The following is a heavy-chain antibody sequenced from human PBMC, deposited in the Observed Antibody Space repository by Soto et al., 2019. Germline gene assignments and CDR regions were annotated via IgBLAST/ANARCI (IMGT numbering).Heavy chain of an antibody. CDR2: IKQDGGEK. CDR1: GFTFSGYW. Sequence: EVQLVESGGGLVQPGGSLRLSCAASGFTFSGYWMNWVRQAPGKALEWVANIKQDGGEKYYVDSVKGRFTISRDNAKNSRYLQMNSLRAEDTAVYYCARDRWWLVHWGQGTLVTVSS. D-gene: IGHD6-19*01. CDR3: ARDRWWLVH. V-gene: IGHV3-7*01. J-gene: IGHJ4*02.